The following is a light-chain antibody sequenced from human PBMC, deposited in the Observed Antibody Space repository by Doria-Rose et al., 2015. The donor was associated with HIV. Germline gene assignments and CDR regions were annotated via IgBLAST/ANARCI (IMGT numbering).Light chain of an antibody. V-gene: IGKV3-20*01. Sequence: TQSPGTLSLSPGERATLSCGASQSFSSTYLAWYQQKPGQAPSLLIYDGSTRATGIPDRFSASGSGTDFTLTINRLEPEDFALYYCHQYVASWTFGQGTKVEI. CDR2: DGS. CDR1: QSFSSTY. J-gene: IGKJ1*01. CDR3: HQYVASWT.